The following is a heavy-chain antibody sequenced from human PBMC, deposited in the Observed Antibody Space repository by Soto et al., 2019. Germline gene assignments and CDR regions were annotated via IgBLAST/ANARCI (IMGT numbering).Heavy chain of an antibody. V-gene: IGHV1-18*01. CDR1: GYTFTSYG. Sequence: QVQLVQCGAEVKKPGASVKVSCKASGYTFTSYGITWVRQAPGQGLEWMGWISAYNGNTNYAQKLQGRVTMTTYTSTSTAYMEVRSLRSDDTAVYYCARTDSRPQDFDYWGQGTLVTVSS. J-gene: IGHJ4*02. CDR2: ISAYNGNT. D-gene: IGHD6-13*01. CDR3: ARTDSRPQDFDY.